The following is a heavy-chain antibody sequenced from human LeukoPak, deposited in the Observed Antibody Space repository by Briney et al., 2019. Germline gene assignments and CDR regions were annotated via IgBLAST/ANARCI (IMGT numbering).Heavy chain of an antibody. V-gene: IGHV4-39*01. J-gene: IGHJ4*02. CDR2: IYYNGNT. CDR1: GGSIRSSGNY. CDR3: ARHPVWHDGCVYYGYYFDY. Sequence: PSETLSLTCSVFGGSIRSSGNYWGWIGQPPGKGLAWIASIYYNGNTFHNPSLKSRVTISVDTSKNQLSLKLTSVTASDTAVYYCARHPVWHDGCVYYGYYFDYWGQGTLVTVSS. D-gene: IGHD3-10*01.